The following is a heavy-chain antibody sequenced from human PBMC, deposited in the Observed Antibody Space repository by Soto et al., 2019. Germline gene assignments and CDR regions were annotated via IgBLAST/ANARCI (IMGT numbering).Heavy chain of an antibody. CDR3: ARSVEGHFDY. Sequence: EVQLVESGGALVQRGGSLRLSCVASGFTFSVYSMNRVRQAPGKGLEWFSYITSDTKTIKYADSVKGRFTISRDNAKNSVYLQMNSLRDEDTAVYYCARSVEGHFDYWGQGAVVTVSS. J-gene: IGHJ4*02. D-gene: IGHD6-19*01. CDR2: ITSDTKTI. V-gene: IGHV3-48*02. CDR1: GFTFSVYS.